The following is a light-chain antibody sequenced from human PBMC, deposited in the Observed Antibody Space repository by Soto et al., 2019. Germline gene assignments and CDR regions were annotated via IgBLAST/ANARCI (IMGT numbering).Light chain of an antibody. V-gene: IGLV1-40*01. CDR1: SSNIGAGYD. CDR3: TSSDSSLSMPVV. Sequence: QSVLTQPPSVSGAPGQRVTISCTGNSSNIGAGYDVHWYQQLPGTAPKLLISVNNIRSSGVPDRFSGSRSGTSASLAITGLQAEDEADDHCTSSDSSLSMPVVFGGGTKLTAL. J-gene: IGLJ2*01. CDR2: VNN.